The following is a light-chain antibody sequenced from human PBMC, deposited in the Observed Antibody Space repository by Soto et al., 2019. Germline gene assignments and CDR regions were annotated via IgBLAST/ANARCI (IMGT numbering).Light chain of an antibody. J-gene: IGLJ2*01. V-gene: IGLV7-46*01. CDR1: TGAVTSNHH. Sequence: QAVVTQEPSLTVSPGGTVTLTCGSSTGAVTSNHHPYWFQQKVGKAPRTLIYNTSNKHSWTPARFSGSLLGDKAALTLSGAQPEDEAQYYCLLSYNAARVFGGGTKVTVL. CDR2: NTS. CDR3: LLSYNAARV.